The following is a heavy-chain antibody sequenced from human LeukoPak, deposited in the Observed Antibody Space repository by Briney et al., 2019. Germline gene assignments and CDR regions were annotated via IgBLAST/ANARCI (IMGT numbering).Heavy chain of an antibody. J-gene: IGHJ4*02. Sequence: PGGSLRLSCAASGFTFSSYAMSWVRQAPGKGLEWVANIKQDGSEKYYVDSVKGRFTISRDNAKNSLYLQMNSLRAEDTAVYYCARGSYGDYEGRFTYWGQGTLVTVSS. CDR3: ARGSYGDYEGRFTY. CDR2: IKQDGSEK. V-gene: IGHV3-7*04. D-gene: IGHD4-17*01. CDR1: GFTFSSYA.